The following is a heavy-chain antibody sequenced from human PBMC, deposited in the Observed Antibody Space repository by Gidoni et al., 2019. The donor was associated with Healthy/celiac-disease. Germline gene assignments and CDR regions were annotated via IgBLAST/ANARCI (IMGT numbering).Heavy chain of an antibody. CDR3: ARIDESGNYYGSGPIGGWFDP. CDR2: IFSNDEK. CDR1: GFSLSNARMG. D-gene: IGHD3-10*01. Sequence: QVTLKESGPVLVKPTETLTLTCTVSGFSLSNARMGVSWIRQPPGKALEWLAHIFSNDEKSYSTSLKSRLTISKDTSKSQVVLTMTNMDPVDTATYYCARIDESGNYYGSGPIGGWFDPWGQGTLVTVSS. J-gene: IGHJ5*02. V-gene: IGHV2-26*01.